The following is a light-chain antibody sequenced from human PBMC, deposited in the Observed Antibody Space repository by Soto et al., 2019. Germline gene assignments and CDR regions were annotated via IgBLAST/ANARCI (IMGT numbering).Light chain of an antibody. J-gene: IGKJ4*01. CDR1: QSISSW. V-gene: IGKV1-5*01. CDR2: DAS. Sequence: DIQMTQSPSTLSASVGDRVTITCRASQSISSWLAWYQQKPGKAPKLLIYDASSLESGVPSRFSGSGSGTEFTLTISSLQPDDFATYYCQQYNCFLTFGGGTKVDIK. CDR3: QQYNCFLT.